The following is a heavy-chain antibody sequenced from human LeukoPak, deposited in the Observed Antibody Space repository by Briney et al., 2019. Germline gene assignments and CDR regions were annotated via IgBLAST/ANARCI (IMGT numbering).Heavy chain of an antibody. D-gene: IGHD4-11*01. CDR3: ATRHCSIAACRASSYKCMDD. J-gene: IGHJ6*04. CDR2: INEDGSGK. Sequence: GGSLRLSCAASGFTFSSHWMTWVRQAPGKGLEWVANINEDGSGKYYVDSVKGRFTISRDNAENSVHLQMNSLRAEDTAVYYCATRHCSIAACRASSYKCMDDWGKGTTVTVSS. CDR1: GFTFSSHW. V-gene: IGHV3-7*01.